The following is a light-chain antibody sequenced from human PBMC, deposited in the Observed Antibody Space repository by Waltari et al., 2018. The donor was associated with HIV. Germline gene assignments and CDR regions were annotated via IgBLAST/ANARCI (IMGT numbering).Light chain of an antibody. CDR2: AAS. J-gene: IGKJ2*01. CDR3: LQYESWPSGYT. V-gene: IGKV3-15*01. Sequence: EILMTQFPATLSVSPGERVALSCRASQSVGDKLAWYQQKPGQPLRLLIHAASTRATGVPARFTGGGSGTDFTLTITSLQSDDSGIYHCLQYESWPSGYTFGQGTKLEIK. CDR1: QSVGDK.